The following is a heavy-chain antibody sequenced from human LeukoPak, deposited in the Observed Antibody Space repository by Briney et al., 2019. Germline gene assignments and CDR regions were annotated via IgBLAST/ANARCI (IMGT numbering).Heavy chain of an antibody. CDR3: ARWSFRMVVITRNAFDI. D-gene: IGHD3-22*01. Sequence: SETLSLTCTVSGGSISSGDYYWSWIRQPPGKGLEWIGYIYYSGSTYYNPSLKSRVTISVDTSKNQFSLKLSSVTAADTAVYYCARWSFRMVVITRNAFDIWGQGTMVTVSS. CDR1: GGSISSGDYY. CDR2: IYYSGST. V-gene: IGHV4-30-4*01. J-gene: IGHJ3*02.